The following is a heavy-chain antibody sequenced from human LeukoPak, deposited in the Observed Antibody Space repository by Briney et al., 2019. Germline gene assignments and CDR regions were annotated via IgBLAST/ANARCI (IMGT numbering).Heavy chain of an antibody. V-gene: IGHV3-23*01. J-gene: IGHJ5*02. Sequence: PGGSLRLSCAASGFTFSSYAMGWVRQAPGKGLEWVSAISGSGGSTYYADSVKGRFTISRDNSKNTLYLQMNSLRAEDTAVYYCAKDPILELRAPTWFDPWGQGTLVTVSS. D-gene: IGHD1-7*01. CDR2: ISGSGGST. CDR1: GFTFSSYA. CDR3: AKDPILELRAPTWFDP.